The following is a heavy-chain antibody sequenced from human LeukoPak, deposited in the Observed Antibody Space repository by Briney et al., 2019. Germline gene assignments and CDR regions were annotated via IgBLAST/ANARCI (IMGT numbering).Heavy chain of an antibody. CDR2: IYYSGST. V-gene: IGHV4-59*01. CDR3: ARVNYDSSGYFFDY. Sequence: SETLSLTCTVSGGSISSYYWSWIRQPPGKGLERIGYIYYSGSTNYNPSLTSRVTISVDTSKNQFSLKLSSVTAADTAVYYCARVNYDSSGYFFDYWGQGTLVTVSS. J-gene: IGHJ4*02. CDR1: GGSISSYY. D-gene: IGHD3-22*01.